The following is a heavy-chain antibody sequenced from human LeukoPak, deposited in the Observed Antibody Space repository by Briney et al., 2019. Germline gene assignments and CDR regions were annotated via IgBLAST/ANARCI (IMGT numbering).Heavy chain of an antibody. V-gene: IGHV1-69*01. CDR2: IIPIFGTA. CDR3: ARDCTNGVCYN. Sequence: ASVKVSCKASGGTFISYAISWVRQAPGQGLEWMGGIIPIFGTANYAQKFQGRVTITADESTSTAYMQLSSLRSEHTAVYYCARDCTNGVCYNGGQGTLVTVSS. J-gene: IGHJ4*02. CDR1: GGTFISYA. D-gene: IGHD2-8*01.